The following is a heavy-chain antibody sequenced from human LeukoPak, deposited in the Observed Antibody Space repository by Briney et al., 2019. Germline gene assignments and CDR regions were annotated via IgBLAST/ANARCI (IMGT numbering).Heavy chain of an antibody. V-gene: IGHV3-49*04. J-gene: IGHJ4*02. CDR2: IRSKAYGGTT. CDR1: GFTFGDYA. D-gene: IGHD1-26*01. CDR3: TRGAGSYSV. Sequence: SLRLSCTASGFTFGDYAMSWVRQAPGKGLEWVGFIRSKAYGGTTEYAASVKGRFTISRDDSKSIAYLQMNSLKTEDTAVYYCTRGAGSYSVWGQGTLVTVSS.